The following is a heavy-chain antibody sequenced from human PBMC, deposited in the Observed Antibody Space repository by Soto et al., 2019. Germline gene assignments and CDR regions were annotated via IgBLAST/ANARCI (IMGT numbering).Heavy chain of an antibody. J-gene: IGHJ4*02. D-gene: IGHD4-4*01. CDR2: IYYSGST. CDR3: ARLLKTVSLDY. CDR1: GGSISSYY. V-gene: IGHV4-59*01. Sequence: PSETLSLTCTVSGGSISSYYWSWIRQPPGKGLEWIGYIYYSGSTNYNPSLKSRVTISVDTSKNQFSLKLSSVTAADTAVYYCARLLKTVSLDYWGQGTLVTVSS.